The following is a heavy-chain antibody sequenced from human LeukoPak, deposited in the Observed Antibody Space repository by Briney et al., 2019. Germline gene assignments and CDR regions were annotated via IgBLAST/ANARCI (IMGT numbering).Heavy chain of an antibody. J-gene: IGHJ4*02. CDR1: GGSITSYY. V-gene: IGHV4-4*07. D-gene: IGHD3-10*01. CDR3: ARGYYYGSGSPQFDY. Sequence: PSETLSLTCTVFGGSITSYYWSWIRQPAGKGLEWIGRIYTSGYTNYNPSLKSRVAMSLDTSKNQFSLKLSSVTAADTAVYYCARGYYYGSGSPQFDYWGQGTLVTVSS. CDR2: IYTSGYT.